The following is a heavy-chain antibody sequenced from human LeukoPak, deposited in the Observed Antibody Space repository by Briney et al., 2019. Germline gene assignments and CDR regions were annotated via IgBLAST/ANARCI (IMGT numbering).Heavy chain of an antibody. CDR2: IYYSGST. CDR3: ARALKRGSGSPYFDY. D-gene: IGHD3-10*01. Sequence: PSETLSLTCTVSGGSISSSSYYWGWIRQPPGKGLEWIGSIYYSGSTYYNPSLKSRVTISVDTSKNQFSLKLNSVTAADTAVYYCARALKRGSGSPYFDYWGQGTLVTVSS. J-gene: IGHJ4*02. CDR1: GGSISSSSYY. V-gene: IGHV4-39*07.